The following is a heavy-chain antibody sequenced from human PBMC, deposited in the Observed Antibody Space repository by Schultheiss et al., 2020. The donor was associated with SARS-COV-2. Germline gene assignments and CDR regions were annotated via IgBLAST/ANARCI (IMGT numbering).Heavy chain of an antibody. D-gene: IGHD6-6*01. CDR1: GYTFTGYY. Sequence: ASVKVSCKASGYTFTGYYMHWVRQAPGQGLEWMGIINPSGGSTTYAQKFQERVTITRDMSTSTAYMELSSLRSEDTAVYYCAHIAAGGMDVWGQGTTVTVSS. CDR2: INPSGGST. J-gene: IGHJ6*02. V-gene: IGHV1-46*01. CDR3: AHIAAGGMDV.